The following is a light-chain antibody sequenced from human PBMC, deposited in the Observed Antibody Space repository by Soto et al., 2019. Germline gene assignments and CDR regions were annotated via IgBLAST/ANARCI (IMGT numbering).Light chain of an antibody. J-gene: IGKJ2*01. V-gene: IGKV3-20*01. CDR2: GAS. CDR1: RSDRNTY. Sequence: EIVLTQSPGTLSLSPGERATLSCRTSRSDRNTYLAWYQQKPGQAPRLLIYGASSRDTGIPDRFSGSGSGTDFTLTISRLEPEDFAVYYCQQYGASPPVYAFGQGTKLEIK. CDR3: QQYGASPPVYA.